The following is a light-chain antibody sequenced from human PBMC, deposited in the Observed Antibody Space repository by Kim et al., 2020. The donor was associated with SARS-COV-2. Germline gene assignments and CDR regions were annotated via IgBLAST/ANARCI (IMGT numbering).Light chain of an antibody. V-gene: IGKV1-39*01. CDR2: AAS. Sequence: ASVGDRVTITCRASQTIDNYLNWYQQKRGKAPKLLFYAASSLQSEVPARFSGSGSGTDFTLTINSLHPDDFGTYYCQQSYDIPRTFGPGTKVDIK. CDR3: QQSYDIPRT. CDR1: QTIDNY. J-gene: IGKJ3*01.